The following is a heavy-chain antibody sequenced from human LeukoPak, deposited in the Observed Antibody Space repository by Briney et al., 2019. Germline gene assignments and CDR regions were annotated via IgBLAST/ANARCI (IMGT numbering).Heavy chain of an antibody. CDR1: GGTFSSYA. CDR2: IIPIFGTA. Sequence: GSSVKVSCKASGGTFSSYAISWVRQAPGQGLEWMGGIIPIFGTANYAQKFQGRVTITADKSTSTAYMELSSLRSEDTAVYYCASHTIYGDYGGGAFDIWGQGTMVTVSS. D-gene: IGHD4-17*01. V-gene: IGHV1-69*06. CDR3: ASHTIYGDYGGGAFDI. J-gene: IGHJ3*02.